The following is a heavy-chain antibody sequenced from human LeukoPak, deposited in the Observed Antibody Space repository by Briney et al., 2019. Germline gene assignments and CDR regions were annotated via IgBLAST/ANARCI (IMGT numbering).Heavy chain of an antibody. J-gene: IGHJ5*02. CDR2: INPNSGGT. V-gene: IGHV1-2*02. CDR1: GYTFTGYY. D-gene: IGHD1-1*01. Sequence: ASVKVSCKASGYTFTGYYMHWVRQAPGQGLEWMGWINPNSGGTNYAQKFQGRVTMTRDTSISTAYMELSRLRSDDTAVYYCARLVPYNWEGWFDPWGQRTLVTVSS. CDR3: ARLVPYNWEGWFDP.